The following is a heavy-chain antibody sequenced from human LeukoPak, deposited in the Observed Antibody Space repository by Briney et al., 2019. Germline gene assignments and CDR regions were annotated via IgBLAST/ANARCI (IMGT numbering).Heavy chain of an antibody. CDR2: IYPGDSET. Sequence: GASLKISCKGSGYSFTSYWIGWVRQMPGKGLEWMGIIYPGDSETKYSPSFQGQVTISADKSISTAYLQWSSLEASDTAMYYCARVSGSGSFYLTLNWFDPWGQGTLVTVSS. V-gene: IGHV5-51*01. CDR1: GYSFTSYW. D-gene: IGHD3-10*01. CDR3: ARVSGSGSFYLTLNWFDP. J-gene: IGHJ5*02.